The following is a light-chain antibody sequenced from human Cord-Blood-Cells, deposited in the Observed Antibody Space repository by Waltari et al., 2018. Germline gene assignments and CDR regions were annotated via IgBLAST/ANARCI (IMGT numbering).Light chain of an antibody. V-gene: IGLV2-14*01. J-gene: IGLJ2*01. CDR2: DVS. CDR3: SSYTSSSTL. CDR1: SSDVGGYNY. Sequence: QSALTQPASVSGSPGQSITISCTGTSSDVGGYNYVSWYQQHPGKAPKLMIYDVSNRPSGVSNRVSGSKSGNTASRTISGLQAEDEADYYCSSYTSSSTLFGGGTKLTVL.